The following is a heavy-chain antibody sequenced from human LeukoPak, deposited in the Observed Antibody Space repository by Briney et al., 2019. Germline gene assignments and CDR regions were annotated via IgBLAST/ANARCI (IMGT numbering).Heavy chain of an antibody. Sequence: GGSLRLSCAASGVTVSSNYMSWVRQAPGKGLEWVSIIYSGGSTYYADSVKGRFTISRDNSKNTLYLQMNYLRAEDTAVYYCERDRMGVYYYSGMDVWGQGTTATVSS. CDR1: GVTVSSNY. CDR3: ERDRMGVYYYSGMDV. D-gene: IGHD3-16*01. J-gene: IGHJ6*02. CDR2: IYSGGST. V-gene: IGHV3-66*01.